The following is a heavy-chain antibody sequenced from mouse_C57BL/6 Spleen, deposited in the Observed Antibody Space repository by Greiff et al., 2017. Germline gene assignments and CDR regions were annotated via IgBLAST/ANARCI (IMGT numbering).Heavy chain of an antibody. V-gene: IGHV1-26*01. J-gene: IGHJ2*01. CDR2: INPNNGGT. D-gene: IGHD1-1*01. Sequence: EVQLQQSGPELVKPGASVKISCKASGYTFTDYYMNWVKQSHGKSLEWIGDINPNNGGTSYNQKFKGKATLTVDKSSSTAYMELRSLTTEDSAVYYCAIYGSKGLYYFDYRGQGTTLTVSS. CDR1: GYTFTDYY. CDR3: AIYGSKGLYYFDY.